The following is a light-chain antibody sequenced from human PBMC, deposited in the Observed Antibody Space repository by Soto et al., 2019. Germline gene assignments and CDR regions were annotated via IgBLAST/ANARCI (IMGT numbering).Light chain of an antibody. Sequence: EVVMTQSPATLSVSPGERATLSCRASQSVKVNLAWYPQNPGQAPRRLIYDASPRATGIPARLSGSGAGTEFTLTISSLQSEDLAGHDGQQDNSWPPRTVGGGTKVEIK. CDR3: QQDNSWPPRT. J-gene: IGKJ4*01. CDR2: DAS. V-gene: IGKV3-15*01. CDR1: QSVKVN.